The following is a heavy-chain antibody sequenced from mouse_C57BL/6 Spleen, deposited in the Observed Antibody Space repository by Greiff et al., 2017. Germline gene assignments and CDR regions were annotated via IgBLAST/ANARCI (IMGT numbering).Heavy chain of an antibody. CDR3: ARGQLTGTAY. CDR2: IDPSDSET. CDR1: GYTFTSYW. V-gene: IGHV1-52*01. Sequence: VKLQQPGAELVRPGSSVKLSCKASGYTFTSYWMHWVKQRPIQGLEWIGNIDPSDSETHYNQKFKDKATLTVDKSSSTAYMQLSSLTSEDSAVYYCARGQLTGTAYWGQGTLVTVSA. D-gene: IGHD4-1*01. J-gene: IGHJ3*01.